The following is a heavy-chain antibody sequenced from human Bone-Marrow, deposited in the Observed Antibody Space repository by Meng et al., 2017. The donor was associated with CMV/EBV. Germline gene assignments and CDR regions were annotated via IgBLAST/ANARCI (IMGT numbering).Heavy chain of an antibody. D-gene: IGHD4-17*01. V-gene: IGHV4-39*07. CDR2: IYYSGST. Sequence: GSLRLSCTVSGGSISRSSYYWGWIRQPPGKGLEWIGSIYYSGSTYYNPSLKSRVTISVDTSKNQFSLKLSSVTAADTAVYYCARENYGENIYYYYGMDVWGQGTTVTVYS. CDR1: GGSISRSSYY. CDR3: ARENYGENIYYYYGMDV. J-gene: IGHJ6*02.